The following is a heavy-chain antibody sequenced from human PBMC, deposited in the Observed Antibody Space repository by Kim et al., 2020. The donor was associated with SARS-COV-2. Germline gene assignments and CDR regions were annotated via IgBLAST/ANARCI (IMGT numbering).Heavy chain of an antibody. J-gene: IGHJ4*02. CDR3: VRGFDY. V-gene: IGHV4-59*09. Sequence: GRPNSNPSLKSRVTISVDTSKNQFSLKLSSVTAADTAVYYCVRGFDYWGQGTLVTVSS. CDR2: GRP.